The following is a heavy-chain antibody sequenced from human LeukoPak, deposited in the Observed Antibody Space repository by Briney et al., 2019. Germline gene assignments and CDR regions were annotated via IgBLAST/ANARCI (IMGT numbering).Heavy chain of an antibody. D-gene: IGHD3-22*01. V-gene: IGHV3-30*18. CDR1: GFTFSSYG. Sequence: GGSLRLSCAASGFTFSSYGMHWVRQAPGKGLEWVALISYDGSNKYYADSVKGRFTISRDNSKNTLYLQMNSLRAEDTAVYYCAKAYDYYDSSGYYSIGDYWGQGTLVTVSS. CDR2: ISYDGSNK. J-gene: IGHJ4*02. CDR3: AKAYDYYDSSGYYSIGDY.